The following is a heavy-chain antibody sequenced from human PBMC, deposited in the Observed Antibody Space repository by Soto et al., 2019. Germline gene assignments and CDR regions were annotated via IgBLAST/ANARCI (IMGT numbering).Heavy chain of an antibody. CDR3: AAGAICGVVPLAY. CDR2: IYHSGST. Sequence: QLQLQESGSGLVKPSQTLSLTCAVSGGSISSGGYSWSWIRQPPGKGLEWIGYIYHSGSTYYNPSLRSRGTRSVDRSKNQFSPTLSSVTAADTAVYYCAAGAICGVVPLAYWGQGTLVTVSS. CDR1: GGSISSGGYS. D-gene: IGHD3-3*01. J-gene: IGHJ4*02. V-gene: IGHV4-30-2*01.